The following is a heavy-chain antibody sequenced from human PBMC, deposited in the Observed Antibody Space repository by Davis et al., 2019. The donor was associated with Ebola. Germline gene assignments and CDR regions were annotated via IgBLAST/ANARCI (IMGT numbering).Heavy chain of an antibody. J-gene: IGHJ5*02. V-gene: IGHV1-18*01. CDR3: ARVRSSGWYNWFDP. CDR2: ISAYNGNT. Sequence: AASVKVSCKASGYTFTSYGISWVRQAPGQGLKWMGWISAYNGNTNYAQKLQGRVTMTTDTSTSTAYMELRSLRSDDTAVYYCARVRSSGWYNWFDPWGQGTLVTVSS. D-gene: IGHD6-19*01. CDR1: GYTFTSYG.